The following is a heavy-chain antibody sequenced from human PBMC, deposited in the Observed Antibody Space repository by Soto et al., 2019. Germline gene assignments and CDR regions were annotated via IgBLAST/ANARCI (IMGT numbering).Heavy chain of an antibody. D-gene: IGHD3-22*01. CDR1: GGTFSSYA. CDR3: ARGHLNYYDSSGPSNIYYYYGMDV. V-gene: IGHV1-69*06. CDR2: IIPIFGTA. J-gene: IGHJ6*02. Sequence: ASVKVSCKASGGTFSSYAISWVRQAPGQGLEWMGGIIPIFGTANYAQKFQGRVTITADKSTSTAYMELSSLRSEDTAVYYCARGHLNYYDSSGPSNIYYYYGMDVWGQGTTVTVSS.